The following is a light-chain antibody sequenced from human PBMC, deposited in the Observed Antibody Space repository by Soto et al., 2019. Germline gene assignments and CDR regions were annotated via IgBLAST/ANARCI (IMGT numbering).Light chain of an antibody. CDR1: QSVSTK. V-gene: IGKV3-15*01. CDR2: GAS. J-gene: IGKJ2*01. Sequence: ETVMTQSPATLSVSPGVRVTLSCRASQSVSTKLGWYQQKRGQAPRLLIYGASVRATGIPARFSGSGSGTEFNLTISSLQSEDFAVYHCDQYNNWPVYTFGQGTKLEI. CDR3: DQYNNWPVYT.